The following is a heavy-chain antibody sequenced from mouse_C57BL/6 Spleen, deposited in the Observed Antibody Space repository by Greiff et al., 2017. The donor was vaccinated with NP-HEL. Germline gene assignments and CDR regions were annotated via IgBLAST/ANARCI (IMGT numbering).Heavy chain of an antibody. CDR3: ARQDYAGN. CDR2: ISNGGGST. CDR1: GFTFSDYY. Sequence: EVKLMESGGGLVQPGGSLKLSCAASGFTFSDYYMYWVRQTPEKRLEWVAYISNGGGSTYYPDTVKGRFTISRDNAKNTLYLQMSRLKSEDTAMYYCARQDYAGNWGQGTLVTVSA. J-gene: IGHJ3*01. D-gene: IGHD2-4*01. V-gene: IGHV5-12*01.